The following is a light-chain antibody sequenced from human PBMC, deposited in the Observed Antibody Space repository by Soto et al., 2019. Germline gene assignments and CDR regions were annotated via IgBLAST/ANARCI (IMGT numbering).Light chain of an antibody. CDR2: EVI. V-gene: IGLV2-18*02. CDR3: SSYTSISTVV. Sequence: QSALTQPPSVSGSPGQSVTISCTGTSSDVGSYNHVSWYQQPPGTAPKLMIYEVIKRPSGVPDRFSGSKSGNTASLTISGLQAEDEADYYCSSYTSISTVVFGGGTKLTVL. CDR1: SSDVGSYNH. J-gene: IGLJ2*01.